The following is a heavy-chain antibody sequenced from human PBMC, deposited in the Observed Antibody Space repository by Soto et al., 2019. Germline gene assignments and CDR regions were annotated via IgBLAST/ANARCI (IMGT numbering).Heavy chain of an antibody. Sequence: ASVKVSCKASGGTFSSYAISWVRQAPGQGLEWMGGIIPIFGTANYAQKFQGRVTITADESTSTAYMELSSLRSEDTAVYYCARGGFRYGSYPIFDYWGQGTLVTVSS. J-gene: IGHJ4*02. D-gene: IGHD1-26*01. CDR2: IIPIFGTA. CDR1: GGTFSSYA. V-gene: IGHV1-69*13. CDR3: ARGGFRYGSYPIFDY.